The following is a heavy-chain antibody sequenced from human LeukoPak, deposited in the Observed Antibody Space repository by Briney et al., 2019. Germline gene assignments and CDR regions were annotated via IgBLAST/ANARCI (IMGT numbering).Heavy chain of an antibody. Sequence: GGSLRPSCAASDFSFITYAMSWVRQAPGKGLEWVSSISSSSSYIYYADSVKGRFTISRDNAKNSLYLQMNSLRAEDTAVYYCAKDSAKKYDDYWGQGTLVTVSS. CDR2: ISSSSSYI. J-gene: IGHJ4*02. V-gene: IGHV3-21*04. D-gene: IGHD2/OR15-2a*01. CDR1: DFSFITYA. CDR3: AKDSAKKYDDY.